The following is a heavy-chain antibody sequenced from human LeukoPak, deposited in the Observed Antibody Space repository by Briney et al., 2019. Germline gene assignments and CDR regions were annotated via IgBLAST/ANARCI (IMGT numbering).Heavy chain of an antibody. CDR1: GFTFSTYA. J-gene: IGHJ4*02. V-gene: IGHV3-23*01. CDR2: IGGSGGGT. D-gene: IGHD3-22*01. CDR3: ARDVGNYYDSSGYYYYLSGCYDY. Sequence: GGSLRLSCAASGFTFSTYAMSWVRQAPGKGLEWVSTIGGSGGGTYYAESVKGRFIISRDTSKNTLFLQMNSLRAEDTAVYYCARDVGNYYDSSGYYYYLSGCYDYWGQGTLVTVSS.